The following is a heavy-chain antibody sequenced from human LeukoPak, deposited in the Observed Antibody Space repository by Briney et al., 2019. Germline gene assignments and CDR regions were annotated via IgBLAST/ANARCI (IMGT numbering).Heavy chain of an antibody. J-gene: IGHJ3*02. CDR1: GFIFSDHY. V-gene: IGHV3-72*01. CDR3: VRVISGSYAFDI. CDR2: SRNKANSYTT. D-gene: IGHD1-26*01. Sequence: GGSLRLSCAASGFIFSDHYMDWVRQAPGKGLDWVGRSRNKANSYTTEYAASVKGRFTISRDDPKNSLYLQMSSLKTEDTAVYYCVRVISGSYAFDIWGQGTMVTVSS.